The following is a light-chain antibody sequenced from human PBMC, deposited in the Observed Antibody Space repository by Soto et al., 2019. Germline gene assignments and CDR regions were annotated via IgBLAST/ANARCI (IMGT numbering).Light chain of an antibody. CDR1: SSDVGSHNL. Sequence: QSALTQPASVSGSPGQSITISCTGTSSDVGSHNLVSWYQQHPGHTPKLMIYEVSKRPLGVSARLSASKSGNTASLTISGLQVEDEADYYCCTYVGSSAVFGGGTQMTVL. CDR2: EVS. CDR3: CTYVGSSAV. V-gene: IGLV2-23*02. J-gene: IGLJ7*01.